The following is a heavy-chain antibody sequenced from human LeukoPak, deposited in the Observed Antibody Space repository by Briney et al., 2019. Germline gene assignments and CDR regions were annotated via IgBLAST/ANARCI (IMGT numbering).Heavy chain of an antibody. Sequence: PGESLRLSCAASGFTFSSYAMSWVRQAPGKGLEWVAVIWYDGSNKDYADSGKGRITISRDNSKNTLYLQMNSLRAEDTAVYYCARDEEYSGSYGGSYFDYWGQGTLVTDSS. CDR3: ARDEEYSGSYGGSYFDY. CDR2: IWYDGSNK. D-gene: IGHD1-26*01. V-gene: IGHV3-33*08. J-gene: IGHJ4*02. CDR1: GFTFSSYA.